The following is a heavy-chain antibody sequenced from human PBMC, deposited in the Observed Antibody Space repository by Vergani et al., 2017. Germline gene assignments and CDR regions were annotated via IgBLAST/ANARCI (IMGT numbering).Heavy chain of an antibody. CDR3: ARGRCSSTSCYKFWFDP. CDR1: GAPFTGFP. CDR2: SIPVFGKA. J-gene: IGHJ5*02. Sequence: QVQLVQSGPEVKSPGSSVRSPSRASGAPFTGFPLGGLRRALGQGVGGWGGSIPVFGKANYAQKFQGRVTITADESTSTAYMELSSLRSEDTAVYYCARGRCSSTSCYKFWFDPWGQGTLVTVSS. V-gene: IGHV1-69*01. D-gene: IGHD2-2*02.